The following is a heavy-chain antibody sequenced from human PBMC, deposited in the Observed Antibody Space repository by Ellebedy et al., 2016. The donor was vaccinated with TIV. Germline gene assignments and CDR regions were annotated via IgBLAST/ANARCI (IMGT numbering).Heavy chain of an antibody. D-gene: IGHD6-6*01. CDR1: GFPFTSYG. CDR2: ISAYSGNT. J-gene: IGHJ4*02. Sequence: ASVKVSCKASGFPFTSYGITWVRQAPGQGLEWMGWISAYSGNTNSAQNLQDRLTMTTDPSTSTAYMELRSLRSDDTAVYYCARDYSSSTDFDYWGQGTLVTVSS. V-gene: IGHV1-18*04. CDR3: ARDYSSSTDFDY.